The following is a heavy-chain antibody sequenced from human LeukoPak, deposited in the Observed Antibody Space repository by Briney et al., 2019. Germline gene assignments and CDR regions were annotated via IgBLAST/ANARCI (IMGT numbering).Heavy chain of an antibody. Sequence: GGSLRLSCVASGFTFRSYWMSWVRQAPGKGLEWVANMKQEGSEKYYVDSVKGRFTISRDNAKNSLYLQMNSLRAEDTAVYYCARGSTYYDSSGQVPFDYWGQGTLVTVSS. CDR3: ARGSTYYDSSGQVPFDY. CDR2: MKQEGSEK. CDR1: GFTFRSYW. J-gene: IGHJ4*02. V-gene: IGHV3-7*01. D-gene: IGHD3-22*01.